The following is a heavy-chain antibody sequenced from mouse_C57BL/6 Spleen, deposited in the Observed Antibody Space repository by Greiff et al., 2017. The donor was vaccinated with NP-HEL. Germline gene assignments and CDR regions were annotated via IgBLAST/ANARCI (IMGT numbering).Heavy chain of an antibody. CDR3: ARHEAIPLYGNYAMDY. D-gene: IGHD2-1*01. Sequence: VQLQESGAELVKPGASVKLSCKASGYTFTEYTIHWVKQRSGQGLEWIGWFYPGSGSIKYNEKFKDKATLTADKSSSTVYMELSRLTSEDSAVYFCARHEAIPLYGNYAMDYWGQGTSVTVSS. CDR2: FYPGSGSI. V-gene: IGHV1-62-2*01. J-gene: IGHJ4*01. CDR1: GYTFTEYT.